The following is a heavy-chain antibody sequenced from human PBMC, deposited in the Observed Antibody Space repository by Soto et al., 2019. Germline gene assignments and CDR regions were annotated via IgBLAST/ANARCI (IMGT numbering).Heavy chain of an antibody. Sequence: QVQLVESGGGVVQPGRSLRLSCAASGFTFSSYGMHWVRQAPGKGLEWVAVISYDGSNKYYADSVKGRFTISRDNSKNTLDLQMNSLRAEDTAVYYCAKGKGGGYWGQGTLVTVSS. CDR1: GFTFSSYG. D-gene: IGHD3-16*01. CDR2: ISYDGSNK. V-gene: IGHV3-30*18. CDR3: AKGKGGGY. J-gene: IGHJ4*02.